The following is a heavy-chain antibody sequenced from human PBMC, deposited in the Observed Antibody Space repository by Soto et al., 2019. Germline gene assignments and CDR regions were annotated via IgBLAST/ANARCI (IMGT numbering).Heavy chain of an antibody. CDR1: GFTFSSYG. CDR2: ISYDGSNK. Sequence: QVQLVESGGGVVQPGRSLRLSCAASGFTFSSYGMHWVRQAPGKGLEWVAVISYDGSNKYYADSVKGRFTISRDNSKNTLYLQMNSLRAEDTAVYYCAKERGVGDRPSEFDYWGQGTLVTVSS. D-gene: IGHD3-16*01. V-gene: IGHV3-30*18. CDR3: AKERGVGDRPSEFDY. J-gene: IGHJ4*02.